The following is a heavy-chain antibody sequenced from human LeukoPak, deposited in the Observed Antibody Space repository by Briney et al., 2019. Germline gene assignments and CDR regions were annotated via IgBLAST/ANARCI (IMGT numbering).Heavy chain of an antibody. CDR1: GFTFSSYW. Sequence: GGSLRLSCAASGFTFSSYWMSWVRQAPGKGLEWVANIKQDRSEKYYVDSVKGRFTISRDNSKNTLYLQMNSLRAEDTAVYYCARGGVDYYDSSGYSIWGQGTLVTVSS. CDR2: IKQDRSEK. V-gene: IGHV3-7*01. J-gene: IGHJ4*02. CDR3: ARGGVDYYDSSGYSI. D-gene: IGHD3-22*01.